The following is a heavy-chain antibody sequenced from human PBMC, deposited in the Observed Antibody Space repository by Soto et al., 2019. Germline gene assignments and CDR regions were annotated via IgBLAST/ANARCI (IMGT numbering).Heavy chain of an antibody. CDR3: ARCDGTKIVVTIYNGMDV. Sequence: QVQLVQSGAEVKKPGSSVKVSCKASGGTLSNYGISWVRQAPGQGLEWMGGIIPVFGTANSAQKFQGSVTSTSDESTTAAYRVVISLRSHDPAAYYCARCDGTKIVVTIYNGMDVWGPGTPVTVSS. CDR1: GGTLSNYG. D-gene: IGHD3-22*01. V-gene: IGHV1-69*05. CDR2: IIPVFGTA. J-gene: IGHJ6*01.